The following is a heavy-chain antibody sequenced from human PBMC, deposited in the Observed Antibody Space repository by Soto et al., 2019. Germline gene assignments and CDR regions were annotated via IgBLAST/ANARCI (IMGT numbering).Heavy chain of an antibody. V-gene: IGHV4-30-2*01. J-gene: IGHJ4*02. D-gene: IGHD3-22*01. CDR1: GGSISSGGYS. Sequence: SETLPLTCAVSGGSISSGGYSWSWIRQPPGKGLEWIGYIYHSGSTYYNPSLKSRVTISVDSSKNQFSLKLDSVTAADTAVYYCARLGGYYQAFDSWGQGTLVTVSS. CDR3: ARLGGYYQAFDS. CDR2: IYHSGST.